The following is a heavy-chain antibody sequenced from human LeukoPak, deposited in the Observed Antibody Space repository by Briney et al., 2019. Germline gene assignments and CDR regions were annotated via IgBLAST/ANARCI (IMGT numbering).Heavy chain of an antibody. CDR1: GYTFTSYA. J-gene: IGHJ4*02. V-gene: IGHV1-3*01. CDR2: INAGNGNT. Sequence: ASVQVSCKASGYTFTSYAMHWVRQAPGQRLEWMGWINAGNGNTKYSQKFQGRVTITRDTSASTAYMELSSLRSEDTAVYYCARATPSYYDSSGYYQAFHFDYWGQGTLVTVSS. CDR3: ARATPSYYDSSGYYQAFHFDY. D-gene: IGHD3-22*01.